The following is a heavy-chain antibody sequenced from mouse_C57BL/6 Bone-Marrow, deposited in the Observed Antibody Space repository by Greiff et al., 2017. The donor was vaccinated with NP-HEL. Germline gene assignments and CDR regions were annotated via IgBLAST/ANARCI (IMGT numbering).Heavy chain of an antibody. J-gene: IGHJ4*01. CDR3: ARPGPGSSRMGY. Sequence: QVHVKQSGAELARPGASVKLSCKASGYTFTSYGISWVKQRTGQGLEWIGEIYPRSGNTYYNEKFKGKATLTADKSSSTAYMELRSLTSEDSAVYFCARPGPGSSRMGYWGQGTSVTVSS. CDR1: GYTFTSYG. D-gene: IGHD1-1*01. CDR2: IYPRSGNT. V-gene: IGHV1-81*01.